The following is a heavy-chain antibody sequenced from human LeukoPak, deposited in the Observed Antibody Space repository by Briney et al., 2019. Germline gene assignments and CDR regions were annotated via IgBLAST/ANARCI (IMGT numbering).Heavy chain of an antibody. CDR3: ARSSGWVSDY. CDR1: GFTFSNYW. D-gene: IGHD6-19*01. J-gene: IGHJ4*02. CDR2: IKQDGSEN. Sequence: EGSLRLSCAASGFTFSNYWMHWVRQAPGKGLEWVANIKQDGSENYYVDSVKGRFTISRDNAKNSLYLQMSSLRAEDTAVYYCARSSGWVSDYWGQGILVTVSP. V-gene: IGHV3-7*03.